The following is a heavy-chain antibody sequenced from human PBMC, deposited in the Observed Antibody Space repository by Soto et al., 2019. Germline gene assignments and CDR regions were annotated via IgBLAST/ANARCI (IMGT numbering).Heavy chain of an antibody. CDR2: IYYSGST. CDR3: ARSRPAFDY. CDR1: GGSVSSGSYY. V-gene: IGHV4-61*01. J-gene: IGHJ4*02. Sequence: SETLSLTCTVSGGSVSSGSYYWSWIQQPPGKGLEWIGYIYYSGSTNYNPSLKSRVTISVDTSKNQFSLKLSSVTAADTAVYYWARSRPAFDYWGQGTLVTVSS.